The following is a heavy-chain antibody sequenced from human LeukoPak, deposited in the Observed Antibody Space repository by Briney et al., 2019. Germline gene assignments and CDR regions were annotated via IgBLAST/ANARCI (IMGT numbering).Heavy chain of an antibody. J-gene: IGHJ5*02. CDR3: ARGSKLRYFDWFLPSPQRPNWFDP. Sequence: VASVKVSCKASGYTFTSYDINWVRQATGQGLEWMGWMNPNSGNTGYAQKFQGRVTITRNTSISTAYMELSSLRSEDTAVYYCARGSKLRYFDWFLPSPQRPNWFDPWGQGTLVTVSS. D-gene: IGHD3-9*01. CDR2: MNPNSGNT. V-gene: IGHV1-8*03. CDR1: GYTFTSYD.